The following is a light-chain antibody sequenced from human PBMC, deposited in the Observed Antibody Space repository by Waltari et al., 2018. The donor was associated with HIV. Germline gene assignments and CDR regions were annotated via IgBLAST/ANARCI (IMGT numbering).Light chain of an antibody. CDR2: EVS. CDR3: SSYTSSSTLVL. V-gene: IGLV2-14*01. J-gene: IGLJ2*01. Sequence: QSALTQPASVSGSPGQSITISCTGPSSDVGGYKYVPWYQQHPGKAPKRLIYEVSNRPSGISNRFSGSKSGNTASLTISGLQAEDEADYYCSSYTSSSTLVLFGGGTKLTVL. CDR1: SSDVGGYKY.